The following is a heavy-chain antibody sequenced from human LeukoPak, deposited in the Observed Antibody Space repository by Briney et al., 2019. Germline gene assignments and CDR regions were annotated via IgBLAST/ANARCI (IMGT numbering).Heavy chain of an antibody. CDR3: ARAPSEIGGYYPEYFRH. J-gene: IGHJ1*01. CDR2: IKSDGST. Sequence: PGGSLRLSCAASGFTFSSYWMHWVRQAPGKGLVWVSRIKSDGSTRYADSVKGRFTVSRDNAKNTVSLQMNSLRAEDTGAYYCARAPSEIGGYYPEYFRHWGQGTLVIVSS. CDR1: GFTFSSYW. V-gene: IGHV3-74*01. D-gene: IGHD3-22*01.